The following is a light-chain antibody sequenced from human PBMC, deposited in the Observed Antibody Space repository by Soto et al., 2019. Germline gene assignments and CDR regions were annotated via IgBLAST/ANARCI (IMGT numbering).Light chain of an antibody. CDR1: WYNIGKNL. CDR2: MTN. CDR3: QSFDTNLNAVL. J-gene: IGLJ2*01. V-gene: IGLV1-44*01. Sequence: QSVLTQPPSASGTPGQTVTISCSGGWYNIGKNLGYWYQQLPGTAPKLLIYMTNQRPSGVPDRFSGSKSGSSASLAITGLLPEDEADFFCQSFDTNLNAVLFGGGTKLTVL.